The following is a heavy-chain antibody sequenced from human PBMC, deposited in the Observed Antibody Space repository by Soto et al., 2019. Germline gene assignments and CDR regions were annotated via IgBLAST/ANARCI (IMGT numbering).Heavy chain of an antibody. CDR3: ARGEMATIETYYGMDV. CDR1: GFTFSSYS. J-gene: IGHJ6*02. D-gene: IGHD5-12*01. V-gene: IGHV3-48*02. Sequence: LRLSCAASGFTFSSYSMNWVRQAPGKGLEWVSYISSSSSTIYYADSVKGRFTISRDNAKNSLYLQMNSLRDEDTAVYYCARGEMATIETYYGMDVWGQGTTVTV. CDR2: ISSSSSTI.